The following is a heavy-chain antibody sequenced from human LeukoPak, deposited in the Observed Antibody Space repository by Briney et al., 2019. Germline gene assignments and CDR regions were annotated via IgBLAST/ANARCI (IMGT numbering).Heavy chain of an antibody. V-gene: IGHV4-34*01. CDR3: AREKEDTMVRGVIYYMDV. J-gene: IGHJ6*03. CDR2: INHSGST. Sequence: PSETLSLTCAVYGGSFSGYYWSWIRQPPGKGLEWIGEINHSGSTNYNPSLKSRVTISVDTSKNQFSLQLSSVTAADTAVYYCAREKEDTMVRGVIYYMDVWGKGTTVTVSS. D-gene: IGHD3-10*01. CDR1: GGSFSGYY.